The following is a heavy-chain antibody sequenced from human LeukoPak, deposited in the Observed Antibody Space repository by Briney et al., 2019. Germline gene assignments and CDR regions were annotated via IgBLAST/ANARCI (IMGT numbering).Heavy chain of an antibody. J-gene: IGHJ4*02. V-gene: IGHV4-38-2*01. CDR2: IYHSGNT. CDR3: ARSYYDISGDADSLEY. D-gene: IGHD3-22*01. Sequence: SETLSLTCGVSGYSISSGYYWGWIRQPPGKGLEWIGNIYHSGNTNYNPSLKSRVTISVDTSKNQFSLKLTSVTAAATALYYCARSYYDISGDADSLEYWGQGTLVTVSS. CDR1: GYSISSGYY.